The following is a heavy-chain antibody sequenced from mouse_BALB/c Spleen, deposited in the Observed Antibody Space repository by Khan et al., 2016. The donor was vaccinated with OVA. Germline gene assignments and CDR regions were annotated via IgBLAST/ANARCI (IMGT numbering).Heavy chain of an antibody. Sequence: QVQLKQSGPGLVQPSHSLSISCTVSGFSLTSYGVHWVRQSPGKGLEWLGVIWSVGSTDYNEAFISSLNISKDNSKCHAFFKMNRLQANDTAIYYCARNYDYDESLAYWGQGTLVTVAA. V-gene: IGHV2-2*02. CDR2: IWSVGST. CDR3: ARNYDYDESLAY. CDR1: GFSLTSYG. J-gene: IGHJ3*01. D-gene: IGHD2-4*01.